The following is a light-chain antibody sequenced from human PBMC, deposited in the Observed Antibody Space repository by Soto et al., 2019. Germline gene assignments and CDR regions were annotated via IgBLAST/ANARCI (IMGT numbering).Light chain of an antibody. Sequence: QSALTQPASVSGSPGQSITISCTGTSSDVGSHNFVSWYQQRPGKAPKLMIFEVTKRPSGVSSRFSASKSGNTASLTISGVQADDEADYYCCSYAGTTTWVFGGGTKVTVL. J-gene: IGLJ2*01. V-gene: IGLV2-23*02. CDR1: SSDVGSHNF. CDR2: EVT. CDR3: CSYAGTTTWV.